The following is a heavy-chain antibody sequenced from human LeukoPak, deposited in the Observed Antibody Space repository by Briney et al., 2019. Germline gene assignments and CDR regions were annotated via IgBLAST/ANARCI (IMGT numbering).Heavy chain of an antibody. CDR2: INHSGST. V-gene: IGHV4-34*01. CDR1: GGSFSGYY. J-gene: IGHJ4*02. Sequence: KPSETLSLTCAVYGGSFSGYYWSWIRQPPGKGLEWIGEINHSGSTNYNPSLKSRVTISVDTSKNQFSLKLSSVTAADTAVYYCAREVIAAAGFDYWGQGTLVTVSS. CDR3: AREVIAAAGFDY. D-gene: IGHD6-13*01.